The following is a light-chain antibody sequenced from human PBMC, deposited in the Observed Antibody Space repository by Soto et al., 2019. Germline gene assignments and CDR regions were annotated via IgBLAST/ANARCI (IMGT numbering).Light chain of an antibody. CDR1: QSVSSSY. V-gene: IGKV3-20*01. Sequence: EIVLTQSPGTLSLSPGERATLSCRASQSVSSSYLAWYQQKPGQAPRLLIYGASIRATGIPDRFSGSGSGTDFTLTISRLEPEDFAVYYCQQYGSSPGTFGQGTMLEIK. CDR2: GAS. J-gene: IGKJ1*01. CDR3: QQYGSSPGT.